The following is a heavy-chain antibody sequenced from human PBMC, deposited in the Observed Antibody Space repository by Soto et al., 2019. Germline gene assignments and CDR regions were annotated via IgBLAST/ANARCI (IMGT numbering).Heavy chain of an antibody. J-gene: IGHJ5*02. CDR2: IYYSGNT. CDR3: ARIPVDTSMIYWLDP. D-gene: IGHD5-18*01. V-gene: IGHV4-61*08. Sequence: SETLSLTCTVSGGSVSSGDYYWSWIRQPPGKGLEWIGYIYYSGNTNYNPSLNSRVIISVDTSKNLFSLKLTSVTAADTAVYYCARIPVDTSMIYWLDPWGQGTLVTVSS. CDR1: GGSVSSGDYY.